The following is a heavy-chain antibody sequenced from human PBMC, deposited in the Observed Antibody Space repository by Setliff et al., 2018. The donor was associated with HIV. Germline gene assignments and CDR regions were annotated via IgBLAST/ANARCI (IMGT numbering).Heavy chain of an antibody. J-gene: IGHJ4*02. V-gene: IGHV5-51*01. Sequence: GESLKISCKGSGYTFTNSRIAWVRQKPGKGLEWMGIIFPGDSKMHYSPSFQGRVTLSADKSISTAYLQWSSLQTSDSGMYYCARGIAALTASFDYWGQGSLVTVSS. CDR1: GYTFTNSR. D-gene: IGHD2-21*02. CDR2: IFPGDSKM. CDR3: ARGIAALTASFDY.